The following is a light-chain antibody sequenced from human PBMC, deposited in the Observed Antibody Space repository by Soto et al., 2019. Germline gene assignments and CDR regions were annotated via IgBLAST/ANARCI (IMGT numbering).Light chain of an antibody. V-gene: IGKV3D-7*01. CDR2: GAS. CDR1: QSVSSDY. J-gene: IGKJ5*01. Sequence: EIVMTQSPATLSLSPGERATLSCRASQSVSSDYLSWYQQSPGQAPRLLIYGASTRATGIPARFSGSGSGTDFTLTVSSLQPEDFAIYYCQQDFKLPITFGQGKRLEIK. CDR3: QQDFKLPIT.